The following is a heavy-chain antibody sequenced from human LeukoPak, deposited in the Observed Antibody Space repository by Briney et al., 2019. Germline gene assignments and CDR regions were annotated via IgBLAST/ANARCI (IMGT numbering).Heavy chain of an antibody. CDR2: ISSSSLYI. Sequence: GGSLRLSCAASGFTLSTYSLNWVRQAPGKGLEWVSSISSSSLYIYYADSVKGRFTISRDNAKNSLFLQMNSPRAEDTAVYYCAREGDGYNSPIDYWGQGTLVTVSS. CDR3: AREGDGYNSPIDY. D-gene: IGHD5-24*01. J-gene: IGHJ4*02. CDR1: GFTLSTYS. V-gene: IGHV3-21*01.